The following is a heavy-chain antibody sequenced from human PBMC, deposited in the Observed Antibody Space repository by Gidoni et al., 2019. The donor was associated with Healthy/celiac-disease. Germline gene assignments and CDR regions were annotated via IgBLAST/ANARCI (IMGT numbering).Heavy chain of an antibody. D-gene: IGHD5-12*01. Sequence: EVQLVESGGGLVKPGGSLRLSCAASGFPSSSYSMNWVRQAPGKGLEWVSSISSSSSYIYYADSVKGRFTISRDNAKNSLYLQMNSLRAEDTAVYYCARDESYSGYEPEGWFDPWGQGTLVTVSS. CDR2: ISSSSSYI. CDR1: GFPSSSYS. J-gene: IGHJ5*02. V-gene: IGHV3-21*01. CDR3: ARDESYSGYEPEGWFDP.